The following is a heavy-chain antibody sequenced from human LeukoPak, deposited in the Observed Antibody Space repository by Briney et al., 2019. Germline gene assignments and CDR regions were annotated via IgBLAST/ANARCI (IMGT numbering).Heavy chain of an antibody. CDR1: TFSPINYW. D-gene: IGHD6-13*01. V-gene: IGHV3-7*01. Sequence: GGSLRLSCAASTFSPINYWMTWLRQAPGKWREWGANIRGDESRKYYLDSVTGRFTISRDNAKNSLYLQMNSLRAEDTAVYYCARGSSSWGYYFDYWGQGTLVTVSS. J-gene: IGHJ4*02. CDR2: IRGDESRK. CDR3: ARGSSSWGYYFDY.